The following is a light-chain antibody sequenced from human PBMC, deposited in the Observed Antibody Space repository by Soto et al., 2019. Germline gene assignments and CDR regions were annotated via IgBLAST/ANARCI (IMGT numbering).Light chain of an antibody. CDR2: GAY. CDR3: QQYDTSPYN. J-gene: IGKJ2*01. Sequence: EIVLTQSPGTLSLSPGERATLSCRASQSVSGNLIGWYQQKAGQAPRLLIFGAYHRATGIPDRFSGSGSGTDFTLTIYRLEPEDFAVYYCQQYDTSPYNFGQGTKLDIK. CDR1: QSVSGNL. V-gene: IGKV3-20*01.